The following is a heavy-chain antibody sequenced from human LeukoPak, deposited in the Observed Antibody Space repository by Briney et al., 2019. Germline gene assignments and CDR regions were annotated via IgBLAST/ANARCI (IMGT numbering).Heavy chain of an antibody. CDR1: GGSISSGDYY. CDR3: QGYSSGWSVFGYAFDI. Sequence: SETLSLTCTVSGGSISSGDYYWGWIRQPPGKGLEWIGYIYYSGSTYYNPSLKSRVTISVDTSKNQFSLKLSSVTAADTAVYYCQGYSSGWSVFGYAFDIWGQGTMVTVSS. D-gene: IGHD6-19*01. J-gene: IGHJ3*02. CDR2: IYYSGST. V-gene: IGHV4-30-4*08.